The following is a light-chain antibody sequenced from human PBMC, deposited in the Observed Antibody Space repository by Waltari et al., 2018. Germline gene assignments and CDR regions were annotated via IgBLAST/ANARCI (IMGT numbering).Light chain of an antibody. CDR1: RSDVAGYNH. CDR2: DVS. CDR3: SSYTSSSTL. V-gene: IGLV2-14*03. J-gene: IGLJ6*01. Sequence: QSALTQTASVSGSPGQSINISCTGTRSDVAGYNHVPWYQQHPGKTHNLIIYDVSNRPSGVSNRFSGSKSGNTASLTISGLQAEDEADYYCSSYTSSSTLFGSGTKVTVL.